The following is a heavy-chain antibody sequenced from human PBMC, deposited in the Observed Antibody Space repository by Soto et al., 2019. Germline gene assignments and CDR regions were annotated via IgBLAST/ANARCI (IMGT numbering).Heavy chain of an antibody. D-gene: IGHD3-3*01. CDR3: AKARAQYYDFWSGYPVDY. J-gene: IGHJ4*02. V-gene: IGHV3-23*01. CDR2: ISGSGGST. Sequence: PGGSLRLSCATSGFTFSTSSMNWVRQAPWKGLEWVSGISGSGGSTYYADSVKGRFTISRDNSKNMLSLQMNSLRAEDTAVYYCAKARAQYYDFWSGYPVDYWGQGTLVTVYS. CDR1: GFTFSTSS.